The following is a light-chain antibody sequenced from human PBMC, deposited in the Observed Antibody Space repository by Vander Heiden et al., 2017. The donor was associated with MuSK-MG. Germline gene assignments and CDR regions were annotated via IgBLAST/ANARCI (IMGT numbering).Light chain of an antibody. Sequence: QSALTQPASVTWSPGQSITLSCTGTSSDVGGYNYVSWYQQHPGKAPKLMSYDVSNRPSGVSNRFSGSKSGNTASLTISGLQAEDEADDYCSSYTSSSSVLFGGGTKMTVL. CDR1: SSDVGGYNY. J-gene: IGLJ2*01. CDR3: SSYTSSSSVL. CDR2: DVS. V-gene: IGLV2-14*03.